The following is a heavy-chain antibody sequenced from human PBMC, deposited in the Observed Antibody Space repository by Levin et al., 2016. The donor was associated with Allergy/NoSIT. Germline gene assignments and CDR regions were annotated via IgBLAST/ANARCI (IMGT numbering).Heavy chain of an antibody. CDR2: INHSGST. V-gene: IGHV4-34*01. J-gene: IGHJ5*02. CDR3: ARGHRRGDDFWSGYYTGPTRYGWFDP. D-gene: IGHD3-3*01. Sequence: RQAPGKGLEWIGEINHSGSTNYNPSLKSRVTISVDTSKNQLSLKLSSVTAADTAVYYCARGHRRGDDFWSGYYTGPTRYGWFDPWGQGTLVTVSS.